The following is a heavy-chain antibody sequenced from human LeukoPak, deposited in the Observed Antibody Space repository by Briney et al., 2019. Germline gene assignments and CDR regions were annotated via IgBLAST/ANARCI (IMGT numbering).Heavy chain of an antibody. CDR2: ISSSGRVI. D-gene: IGHD1-1*01. CDR1: GFTFSDYY. CDR3: ARDPKLESRGDY. V-gene: IGHV3-11*01. Sequence: GGSLRLSCAASGFTFSDYYMSWIRQAPGKGLEWVSYISSSGRVIYYADSVKGRFTISRDNARSSLYLQMSNLRADDTAVYYCARDPKLESRGDYWGQGTLVTVSS. J-gene: IGHJ4*02.